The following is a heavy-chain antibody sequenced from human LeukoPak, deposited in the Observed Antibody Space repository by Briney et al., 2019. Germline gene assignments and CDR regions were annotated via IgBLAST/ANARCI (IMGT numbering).Heavy chain of an antibody. V-gene: IGHV4-61*08. D-gene: IGHD6-19*01. CDR1: GGSISSGGYS. Sequence: SETLSLTCAVSGGSISSGGYSWSWIRQPPGKGLEWIGYIYYSGSTNYNPSLKSRVTISVDTSKNQFSLKLSSVTAADTAVYYCARTIAVAGAQFDYWGQGTLVTVSS. J-gene: IGHJ4*02. CDR2: IYYSGST. CDR3: ARTIAVAGAQFDY.